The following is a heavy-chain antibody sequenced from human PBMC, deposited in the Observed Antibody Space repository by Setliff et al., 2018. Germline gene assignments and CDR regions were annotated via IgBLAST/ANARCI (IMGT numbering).Heavy chain of an antibody. V-gene: IGHV4-61*02. J-gene: IGHJ4*02. CDR2: LHTSGST. Sequence: SETLSLTCAVSGGSLNSGSYYWSWIRQSTERGLEWLGRLHTSGSTTYNPALNSRVTISVDTSTNQFSLRLTSLTACQRLSGDDYWGQGTLVTVSS. CDR3: Y. D-gene: IGHD3-10*01. CDR1: GGSLNSGSYY.